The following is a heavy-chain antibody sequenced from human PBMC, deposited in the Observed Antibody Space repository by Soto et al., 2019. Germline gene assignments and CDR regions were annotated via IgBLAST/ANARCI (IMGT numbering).Heavy chain of an antibody. CDR2: GST. Sequence: PSETLSLTCTVSGDSISSHYWSWIRQPPGKGLEWIGFGSTKYNPSLKSRIRISVDTSKNQFSLNLTSATAADTAVYYCARVSNEYGRNGAFDYWGLGTLVTVS. V-gene: IGHV4-59*11. CDR3: ARVSNEYGRNGAFDY. CDR1: GDSISSHY. D-gene: IGHD4-17*01. J-gene: IGHJ4*02.